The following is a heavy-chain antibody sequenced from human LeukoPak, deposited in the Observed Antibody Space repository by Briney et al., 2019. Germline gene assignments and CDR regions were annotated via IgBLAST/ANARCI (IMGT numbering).Heavy chain of an antibody. Sequence: GGSLRLSCAASGFTSSDYDMSWIRQAPGKGLEWVSYIGSSSSYTNYADSVKGRFTISRDNAKNSLYLQMNSLRAEDTAVYYCARKADYFDYWGQGTLVTVSS. V-gene: IGHV3-11*06. CDR2: IGSSSSYT. J-gene: IGHJ4*02. D-gene: IGHD2-15*01. CDR1: GFTSSDYD. CDR3: ARKADYFDY.